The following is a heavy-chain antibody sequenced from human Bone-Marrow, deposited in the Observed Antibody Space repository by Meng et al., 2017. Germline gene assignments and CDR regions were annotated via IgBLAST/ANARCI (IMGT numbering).Heavy chain of an antibody. CDR1: GFTFSSHA. CDR2: ISGSGAST. CDR3: AKDLGFDDY. V-gene: IGHV3-23*01. D-gene: IGHD3-16*01. J-gene: IGHJ4*02. Sequence: EVQLLESGGGLVQPGGSLRLSCAASGFTFSSHAMTWVRQVPGKGLEWVSSISGSGASTYYADSVKGRFTISRENSKNTLYVQMNSLRVEDTAVYYCAKDLGFDDYWGQGTLVTVSS.